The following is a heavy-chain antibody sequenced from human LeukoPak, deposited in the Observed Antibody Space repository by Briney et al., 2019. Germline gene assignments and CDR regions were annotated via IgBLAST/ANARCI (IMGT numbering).Heavy chain of an antibody. V-gene: IGHV1-18*01. D-gene: IGHD3-3*01. CDR2: ISAYNGNT. J-gene: IGHJ3*02. Sequence: ASVKVSCKASGYTFTNYGIGWVRQAPGQGLEWMGWISAYNGNTNYAQKFQGRVTTTTDTSTSTAYMELSRLRSDDTAVYYCARDFGDAFDIWGQGTMVTVSS. CDR1: GYTFTNYG. CDR3: ARDFGDAFDI.